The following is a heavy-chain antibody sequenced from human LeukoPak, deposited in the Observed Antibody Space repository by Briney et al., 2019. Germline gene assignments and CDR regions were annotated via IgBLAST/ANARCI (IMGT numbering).Heavy chain of an antibody. Sequence: SETLSLTCAVSGATFNDYHWSWIRQALGKGLEWIGEINHDGNTNYNPTLGSRVTISVGTSKNQFYLRLKSVTAADTALYYCASPGSESYPYVWGSLEHWGQGTPVIVSS. V-gene: IGHV4-34*01. D-gene: IGHD3-16*01. CDR1: GATFNDYH. CDR2: INHDGNT. J-gene: IGHJ1*01. CDR3: ASPGSESYPYVWGSLEH.